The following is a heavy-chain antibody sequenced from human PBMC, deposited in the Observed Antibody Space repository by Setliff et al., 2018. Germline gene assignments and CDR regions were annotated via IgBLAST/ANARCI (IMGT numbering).Heavy chain of an antibody. CDR3: ARINFYVSSGYYYASDN. J-gene: IGHJ4*02. CDR2: IDPHNGRT. CDR1: GYTFTDSI. D-gene: IGHD3-22*01. V-gene: IGHV1-18*04. Sequence: ASVKVSCKASGYTFTDSIISWVRQAPGQGLEWMGWIDPHNGRTYYAPKVQGRTTLTTDTSTGTAYLEVTGLRPDDTAVYYCARINFYVSSGYYYASDNWGQGTLVTVSS.